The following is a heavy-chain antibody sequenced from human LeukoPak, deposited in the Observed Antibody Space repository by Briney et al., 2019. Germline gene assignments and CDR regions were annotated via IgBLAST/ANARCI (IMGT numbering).Heavy chain of an antibody. Sequence: GASVKVSCKASGYTFTSYDINWVRQATGQGLEWMGWMNPNSGNTGYAQKFQGRVTITRNTSISTDYMELSSLRSEDTAVYYCARERLAARGWFDPWGQGTLVTVSS. CDR3: ARERLAARGWFDP. CDR1: GYTFTSYD. J-gene: IGHJ5*02. D-gene: IGHD6-6*01. V-gene: IGHV1-8*03. CDR2: MNPNSGNT.